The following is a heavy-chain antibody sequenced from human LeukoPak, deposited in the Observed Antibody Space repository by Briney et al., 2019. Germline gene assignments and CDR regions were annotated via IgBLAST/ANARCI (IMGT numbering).Heavy chain of an antibody. CDR1: GFTFSSYA. CDR3: AKDLRGSSDY. CDR2: ITASGGSS. Sequence: GGSLRLSCAASGFTFSSYAMSWVRQAPGKGLEWVSAITASGGSSYHADSVKGRFTISRDNSKNTLYLQMNSLRAEDTAVYYCAKDLRGSSDYWGQGTLVTVSS. J-gene: IGHJ4*02. V-gene: IGHV3-23*01. D-gene: IGHD6-6*01.